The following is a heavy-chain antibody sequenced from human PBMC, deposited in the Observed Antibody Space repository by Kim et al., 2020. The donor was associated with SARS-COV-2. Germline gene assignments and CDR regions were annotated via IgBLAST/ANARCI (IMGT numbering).Heavy chain of an antibody. CDR1: GGTFSSYA. J-gene: IGHJ4*02. V-gene: IGHV1-69*04. D-gene: IGHD3-10*01. CDR2: IIPILGIA. Sequence: SVKVSCKASGGTFSSYAISWVRQAPGQGLEWMGRIIPILGIANYAQKFQGRVTITADKSTSTAYMELSSLRSEDTAVYYCARGSITMVRGVIEYWGQGTLVTVSS. CDR3: ARGSITMVRGVIEY.